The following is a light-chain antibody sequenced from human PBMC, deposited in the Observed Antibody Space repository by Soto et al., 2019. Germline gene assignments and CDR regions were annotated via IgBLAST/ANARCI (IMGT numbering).Light chain of an antibody. J-gene: IGLJ1*01. Sequence: QSALTQPPSASGTPGQRVTISCSGSSSNIGRNTVNWYQQLPGTAPKHLIYSNNQRPSGVPDRFSGSKSGTSASLAISWLHSEEEADYYCAAWDDSLNVPYVFGAGIKLTVL. CDR2: SNN. V-gene: IGLV1-44*01. CDR3: AAWDDSLNVPYV. CDR1: SSNIGRNT.